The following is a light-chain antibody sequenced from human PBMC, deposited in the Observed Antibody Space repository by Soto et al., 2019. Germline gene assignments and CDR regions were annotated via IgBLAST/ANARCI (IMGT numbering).Light chain of an antibody. V-gene: IGKV3-20*01. CDR1: QSVSSNY. CDR2: GAS. J-gene: IGKJ2*01. Sequence: EIVLTQSPGTLSLSPGERATLSCRASQSVSSNYLAWYQQKSGQAPRLLIYGASSRATGIPDRFSGSGSGTDFTLTISKLEPEDLAVYYCQQYGNSPYAFGQGTELEL. CDR3: QQYGNSPYA.